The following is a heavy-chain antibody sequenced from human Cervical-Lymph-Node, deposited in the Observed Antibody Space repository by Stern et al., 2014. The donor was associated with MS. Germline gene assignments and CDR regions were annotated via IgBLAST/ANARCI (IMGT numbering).Heavy chain of an antibody. J-gene: IGHJ5*02. CDR1: GYSFTSYW. D-gene: IGHD2-2*01. CDR3: ARRHCSSRRCGWFDP. CDR2: IHPGGSHT. Sequence: EVQLVESGAEVKKPGESLKISCKGSGYSFTSYWIGWVRQMPGKGLEWMGIIHPGGSHTRSTPSFQGQVPISADKSISTAYLQWSSLKASDTAMYYCARRHCSSRRCGWFDPWGQGTLVTVSS. V-gene: IGHV5-51*01.